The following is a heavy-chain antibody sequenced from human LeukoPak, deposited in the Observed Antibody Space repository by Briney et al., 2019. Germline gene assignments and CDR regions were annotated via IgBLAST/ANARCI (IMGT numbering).Heavy chain of an antibody. CDR2: IYYSGST. D-gene: IGHD6-19*01. CDR1: GGSISSSSYY. J-gene: IGHJ4*02. CDR3: ARGSSSGWYGLDY. V-gene: IGHV4-61*05. Sequence: SETLSLTCTVSGGSISSSSYYWGWIRQPPGKGLEWIGYIYYSGSTNYNPSLKSRVTISVDTSKNQFSLKLNSVTPADTAVYYCARGSSSGWYGLDYWGQGTLVTVSS.